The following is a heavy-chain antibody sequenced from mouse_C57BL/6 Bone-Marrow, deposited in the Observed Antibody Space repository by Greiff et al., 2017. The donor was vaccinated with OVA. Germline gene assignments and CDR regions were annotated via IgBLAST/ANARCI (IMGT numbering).Heavy chain of an antibody. Sequence: VQLQQSGTVLARPGASVKMSCKTSGYTFTSYWMHWVKQRPGQGLEWIGAIYPGNSDTSYNQKFKGKAKLTAVTSASTAYMELSSLTNEDSAVYYCTRDSNYEGWFAYWGQGTLVTVSA. CDR3: TRDSNYEGWFAY. D-gene: IGHD2-5*01. V-gene: IGHV1-5*01. J-gene: IGHJ3*01. CDR1: GYTFTSYW. CDR2: IYPGNSDT.